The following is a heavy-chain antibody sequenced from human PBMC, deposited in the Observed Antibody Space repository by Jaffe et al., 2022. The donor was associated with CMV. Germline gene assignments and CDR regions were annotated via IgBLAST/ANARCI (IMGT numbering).Heavy chain of an antibody. Sequence: EVQLVESGGGLVQPGGSLRLSCAASRFVFSSYWMHWVRQAPGKGLVWVSRINSDGSTTTYADSVKGRFTISRDNAKNTLYLQMNSLRAEDTAVYYCARGTIFDYYYYMDVWGKGTTVTVSS. V-gene: IGHV3-74*03. D-gene: IGHD3-3*01. CDR1: RFVFSSYW. CDR3: ARGTIFDYYYYMDV. CDR2: INSDGSTT. J-gene: IGHJ6*03.